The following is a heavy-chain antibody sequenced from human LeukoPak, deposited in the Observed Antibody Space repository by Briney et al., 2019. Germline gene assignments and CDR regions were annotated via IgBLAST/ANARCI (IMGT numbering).Heavy chain of an antibody. D-gene: IGHD5-12*01. CDR1: GGSISSYY. Sequence: SETLSLTCTVSGGSISSYYWSWIRQTPGKGLAWIGYIYYSGSTNYNPSLKSRVTISVDTSKNHFSLNLKSVTAADTAVYYCAREDGSSGYDDFWGQGTLVTVSS. CDR2: IYYSGST. CDR3: AREDGSSGYDDF. V-gene: IGHV4-59*12. J-gene: IGHJ4*02.